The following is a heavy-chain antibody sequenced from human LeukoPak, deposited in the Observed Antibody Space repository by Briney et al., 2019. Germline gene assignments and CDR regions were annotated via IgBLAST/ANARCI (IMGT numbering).Heavy chain of an antibody. CDR1: GFTFSNFW. Sequence: PGGSLRLSCAASGFTFSNFWMNWVRQAPGKGLEWVSAISNNGGYTYYADSVQGRFTISRDNSKSTLCLQMNSLRAEDTAVYYCAKQLGYCSDGSCYFPYWGQGTLVTVSS. V-gene: IGHV3-23*01. J-gene: IGHJ4*02. CDR3: AKQLGYCSDGSCYFPY. D-gene: IGHD2-15*01. CDR2: ISNNGGYT.